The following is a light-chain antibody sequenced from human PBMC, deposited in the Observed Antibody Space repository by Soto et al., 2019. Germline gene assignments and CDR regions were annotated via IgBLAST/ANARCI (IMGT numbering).Light chain of an antibody. CDR1: ISDFVVYNY. J-gene: IGLJ2*01. CDR3: SSYAGSNNFVV. Sequence: QSVLTQPASVSGSPGQSITISCTGTISDFVVYNYVSWYQQHPGKAPKLMIYGVSNRPSGVSNRFSGSKSGNTASLTISGLQADDEADYYCSSYAGSNNFVVFGGGTKVTVL. CDR2: GVS. V-gene: IGLV2-14*01.